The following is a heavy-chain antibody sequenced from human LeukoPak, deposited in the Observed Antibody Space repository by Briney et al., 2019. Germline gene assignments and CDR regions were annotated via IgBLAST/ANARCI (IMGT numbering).Heavy chain of an antibody. J-gene: IGHJ6*04. D-gene: IGHD4-17*01. CDR2: IYHSGST. CDR3: ARAYGDYGAIGVYYYYGMDV. CDR1: GGSISSGDYY. V-gene: IGHV4-30-4*01. Sequence: PSQTLPLTCTVSGGSISSGDYYWSWIRQPPGKGLEWIGEIYHSGSTNYNPSLKSRVTISVDKSKNQFSLKLSSVAAADTAVYYCARAYGDYGAIGVYYYYGMDVWGKGTTVTVSS.